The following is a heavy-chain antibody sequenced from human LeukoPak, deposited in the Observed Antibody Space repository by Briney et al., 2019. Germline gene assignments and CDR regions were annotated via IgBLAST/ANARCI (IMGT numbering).Heavy chain of an antibody. D-gene: IGHD1-26*01. V-gene: IGHV3-48*02. CDR2: ISSSSSTI. CDR3: ARERRETVGATFYFDY. J-gene: IGHJ4*02. CDR1: GFTFSSYS. Sequence: PGGSLRLSCAASGFTFSSYSMNWVRQAPGKGLEWVSYISSSSSTIYYADSVKGRFTISRDNAKNSLYLQMSSLRDEDTAVYYCARERRETVGATFYFDYWGQGTLVTVSS.